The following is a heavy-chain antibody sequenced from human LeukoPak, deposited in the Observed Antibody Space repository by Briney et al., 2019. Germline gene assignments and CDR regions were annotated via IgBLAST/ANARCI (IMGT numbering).Heavy chain of an antibody. CDR3: ARVGAAGLFYYYYYMDV. V-gene: IGHV4-61*02. J-gene: IGHJ6*03. D-gene: IGHD6-13*01. CDR1: GGSISSGSYY. Sequence: PSETLSLTCTVSGGSISSGSYYWSWIRQPAGKGLEWIGRIYTSGSTNYNPSLKSRVTISVDTSKNQFSLKLSSVTAADTAVYYCARVGAAGLFYYYYYMDVWGKGTTVTVSS. CDR2: IYTSGST.